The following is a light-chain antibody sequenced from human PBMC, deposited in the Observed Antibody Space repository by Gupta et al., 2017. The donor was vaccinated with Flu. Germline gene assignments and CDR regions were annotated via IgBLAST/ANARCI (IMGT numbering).Light chain of an antibody. CDR3: SSYTSSSTVV. CDR2: EVS. Sequence: PGLSITISCTGTSSDVGGYNYVSWYQQHPGKAPKLMIYEVSNRPSGVSNRFSGSKSGNTASLTISGLQAEDEADYYCSSYTSSSTVVFGGGTKLTVL. J-gene: IGLJ2*01. CDR1: SSDVGGYNY. V-gene: IGLV2-14*01.